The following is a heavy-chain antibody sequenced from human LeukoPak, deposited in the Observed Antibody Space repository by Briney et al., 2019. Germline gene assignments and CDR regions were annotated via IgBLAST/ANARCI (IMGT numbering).Heavy chain of an antibody. D-gene: IGHD1-26*01. CDR3: ARSGSFGYYFEY. CDR2: ISSSSDTI. Sequence: GGSLRLSCVASGFTFSRYSMNWARQAPGKGLEWISFISSSSDTIYYAESVKGRFTISRDNAKTLMSLQMNNLRDEDTAPYFCARSGSFGYYFEYWGQGNPLTASS. J-gene: IGHJ4*02. CDR1: GFTFSRYS. V-gene: IGHV3-48*02.